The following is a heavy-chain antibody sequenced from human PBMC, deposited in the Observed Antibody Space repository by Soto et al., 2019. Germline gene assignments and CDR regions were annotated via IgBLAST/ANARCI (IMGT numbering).Heavy chain of an antibody. J-gene: IGHJ1*01. CDR2: IYYSGST. CDR3: ARDPSVHCRGDCYSN. Sequence: QVQLQESGPGLVKPSQTLSLTCTVSGGSISSGGYYWSWIRQHPGKGLEWIGYIYYSGSTYYNPSLGSRVTISVDTYKYQCSLKVSSVTVADTAVYYCARDPSVHCRGDCYSNWCQGTLVSVFS. D-gene: IGHD2-21*02. CDR1: GGSISSGGYY. V-gene: IGHV4-31*03.